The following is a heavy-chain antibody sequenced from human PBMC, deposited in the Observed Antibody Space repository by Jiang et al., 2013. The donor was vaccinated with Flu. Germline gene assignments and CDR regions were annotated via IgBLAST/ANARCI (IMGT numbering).Heavy chain of an antibody. V-gene: IGHV5-10-1*01. CDR2: IDPSDSYT. Sequence: SWVRPDARERPGVDGRIDPSDSYTNYSPSFQGHVTISADKSISTAYLQWSSLKASDTAMYYCAREDYYDSSGYHYFDYWGQGTLVTVSS. D-gene: IGHD3-22*01. J-gene: IGHJ4*02. CDR3: AREDYYDSSGYHYFDY.